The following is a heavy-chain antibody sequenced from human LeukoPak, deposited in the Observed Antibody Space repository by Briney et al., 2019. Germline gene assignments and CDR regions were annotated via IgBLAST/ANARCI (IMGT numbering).Heavy chain of an antibody. Sequence: ASVKVSCKASGYTFTSYDINWVRQATGQGLEWKGWMNPNSGNTGYAQKFQGRVTMTRNTSISTAYMELSSLRSEDTAVYYCARGKTYYYDSSGADYWGQGTLVTVSS. CDR1: GYTFTSYD. D-gene: IGHD3-22*01. CDR2: MNPNSGNT. V-gene: IGHV1-8*01. J-gene: IGHJ4*02. CDR3: ARGKTYYYDSSGADY.